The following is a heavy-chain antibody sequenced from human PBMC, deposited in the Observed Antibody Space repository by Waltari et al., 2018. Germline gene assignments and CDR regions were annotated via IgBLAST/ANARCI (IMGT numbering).Heavy chain of an antibody. J-gene: IGHJ4*02. CDR1: GFTFSSYW. CDR3: ARSAPGWSSGYPVDY. V-gene: IGHV3-7*01. CDR2: IKQDGSEK. Sequence: EVQLVESGGGLVQPGGSLRLSCAVSGFTFSSYWMSWVRQAPGKGLEWVANIKQDGSEKYYVDSVKGRFTISRDNAKNSLYLQMNSLRAEDMAVYYCARSAPGWSSGYPVDYWGQGTLVTVSS. D-gene: IGHD3-22*01.